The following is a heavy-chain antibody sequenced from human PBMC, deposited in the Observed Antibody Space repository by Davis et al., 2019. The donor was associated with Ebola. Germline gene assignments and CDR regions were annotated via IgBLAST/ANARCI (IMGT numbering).Heavy chain of an antibody. J-gene: IGHJ4*02. CDR2: ISSSGSII. CDR3: AGYEFDWLLWDLEY. Sequence: PSGSLTLTCAVSGLTFSHYHITCIRPAPGTGLEWVSYISSSGSIIYYADSVKCRLTISRDNAKNSLYLQMISLRAEDTAVYYCAGYEFDWLLWDLEYWGQGTLVTVSS. D-gene: IGHD3-9*01. V-gene: IGHV3-11*01. CDR1: GLTFSHYH.